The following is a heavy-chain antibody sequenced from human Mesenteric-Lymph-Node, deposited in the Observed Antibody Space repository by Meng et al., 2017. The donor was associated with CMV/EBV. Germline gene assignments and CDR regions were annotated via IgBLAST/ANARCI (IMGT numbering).Heavy chain of an antibody. J-gene: IGHJ4*02. CDR2: INHSGIT. CDR1: GGSFRGYY. V-gene: IGHV4-34*01. D-gene: IGHD1-20*01. CDR3: ARVGNWKRFDY. Sequence: ETLFLTCAVDGGSFRGYYWSWIRQPPGKGLEWIGEINHSGITNYNPSLKSRVTISVDTSKNQFSLNLTSVTAADTAVYYCARVGNWKRFDYWGQGRLVTVSS.